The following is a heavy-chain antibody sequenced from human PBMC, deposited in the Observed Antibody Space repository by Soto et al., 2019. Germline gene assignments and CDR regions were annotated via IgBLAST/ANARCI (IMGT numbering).Heavy chain of an antibody. CDR2: ISYHGRDK. D-gene: IGHD4-17*01. CDR3: AKDHLMTTVTTVGY. J-gene: IGHJ4*02. Sequence: QVQLVESGGGVVQPGRSLRLSCAASGFTLSNYGMHWVRQAPGKGLEWVAVISYHGRDKYYADSVKGRFTISRDNSKNSLYLEMNSLRAEDTAVYYCAKDHLMTTVTTVGYWGQGTRVTVYS. CDR1: GFTLSNYG. V-gene: IGHV3-30*18.